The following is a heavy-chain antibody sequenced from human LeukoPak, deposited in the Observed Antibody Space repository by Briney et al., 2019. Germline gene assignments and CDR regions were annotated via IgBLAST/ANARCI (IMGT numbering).Heavy chain of an antibody. CDR3: ARRHCSSTSCYTFAARGNWFDP. CDR2: INHSGST. D-gene: IGHD2-2*02. CDR1: GGSFSGYC. Sequence: PSETLSLTCAVYGGSFSGYCWSWIRQPPGKGLEWIGEINHSGSTNYNPSLKSRVTISVDTSKNQFSLKLSSVTAADTAVYYCARRHCSSTSCYTFAARGNWFDPWGQGTLVTVSS. V-gene: IGHV4-34*01. J-gene: IGHJ5*02.